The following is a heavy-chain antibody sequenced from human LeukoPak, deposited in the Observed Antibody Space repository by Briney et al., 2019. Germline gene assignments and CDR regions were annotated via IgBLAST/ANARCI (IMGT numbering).Heavy chain of an antibody. Sequence: GGSLRLSCAASGFTFSDYNMRWIRQAPGKGLEWVSSISRSGSTKYYADSVKGRFTISRDNAKNSLYLQMNSLRAEDTAVYYCARDREVVVAARLFDDWGQGTLVTVSS. CDR1: GFTFSDYN. V-gene: IGHV3-11*04. D-gene: IGHD2-15*01. CDR2: ISRSGSTK. CDR3: ARDREVVVAARLFDD. J-gene: IGHJ4*02.